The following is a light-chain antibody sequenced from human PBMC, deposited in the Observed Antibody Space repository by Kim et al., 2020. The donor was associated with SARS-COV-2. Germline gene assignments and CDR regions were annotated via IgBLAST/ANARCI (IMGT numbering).Light chain of an antibody. Sequence: QSALTQPASVSGSPGQSITISCTGTSSDVGKFNLVSWYQHHPGKAPKLLIFEVTRRPSGISTRFSGSKSRNTASLAISGLQAEDEADYYCTSYTNDNLLVFGGGTQLTVL. CDR3: TSYTNDNLLV. CDR1: SSDVGKFNL. CDR2: EVT. V-gene: IGLV2-14*02. J-gene: IGLJ2*01.